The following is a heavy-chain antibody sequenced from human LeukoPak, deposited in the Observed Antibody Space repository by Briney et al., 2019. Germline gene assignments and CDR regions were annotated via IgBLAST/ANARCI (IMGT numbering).Heavy chain of an antibody. CDR2: IYYSGST. D-gene: IGHD3-22*01. V-gene: IGHV4-59*01. J-gene: IGHJ5*02. CDR3: ARAVKYYYDSSGYPKWFDP. CDR1: GGSISSYY. Sequence: PETLSLTCTVSGGSISSYYWSWIRQPPGKGLEWIGYIYYSGSTNYNPSLKSRVTISVDTSKNQFSLKLSSVTAADTAVYYCARAVKYYYDSSGYPKWFDPWGQGTLVTVSS.